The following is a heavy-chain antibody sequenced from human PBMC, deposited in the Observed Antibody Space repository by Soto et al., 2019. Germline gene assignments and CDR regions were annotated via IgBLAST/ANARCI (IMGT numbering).Heavy chain of an antibody. CDR3: TTEVSSYYDFWSGFDP. J-gene: IGHJ5*02. D-gene: IGHD3-3*01. V-gene: IGHV3-23*01. Sequence: EVQLLESGGGLVQPGGSLRLSCAASGFTFSSYAISWVRQAPGKGLEWVSTISGSGGSTYYADSVKGRFTISRDSSKNTLYLQMNSLKTEDTAVYYCTTEVSSYYDFWSGFDPWGQGTLVTVSS. CDR2: ISGSGGST. CDR1: GFTFSSYA.